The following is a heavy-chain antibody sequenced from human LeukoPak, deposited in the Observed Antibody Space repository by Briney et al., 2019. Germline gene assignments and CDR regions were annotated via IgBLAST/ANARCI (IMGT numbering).Heavy chain of an antibody. V-gene: IGHV4-4*02. Sequence: SETLSLTCGVSGGSITNTNYWTWVRQPPGKGLEWIGEVNLQGSTNYNPSLMGRVAIAVDTSENHISLQLTSVTATDTAVYYCAREGGPYRPLDYSGQGTLVTVSS. J-gene: IGHJ4*02. CDR3: AREGGPYRPLDY. CDR2: VNLQGST. CDR1: GGSITNTNY.